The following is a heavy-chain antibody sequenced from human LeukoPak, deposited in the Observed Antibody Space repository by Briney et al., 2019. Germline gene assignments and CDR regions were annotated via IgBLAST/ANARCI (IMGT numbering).Heavy chain of an antibody. V-gene: IGHV4-34*01. CDR2: INHSGST. D-gene: IGHD3-10*01. CDR1: GGSFNGYY. Sequence: SETLSLTCAVYGGSFNGYYWSWIRQPPGKGLEWIGEINHSGSTNYNPSLKSRVTISVDTSKNQFSLKLSSVTAADTAVYYCARGLEAFGAPSDYWGQGTLVTVSS. CDR3: ARGLEAFGAPSDY. J-gene: IGHJ4*02.